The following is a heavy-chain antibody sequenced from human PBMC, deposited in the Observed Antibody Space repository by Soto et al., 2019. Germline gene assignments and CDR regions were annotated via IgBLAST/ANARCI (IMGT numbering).Heavy chain of an antibody. J-gene: IGHJ5*02. CDR2: MHYSGSS. V-gene: IGHV4-30-4*01. D-gene: IGHD3-16*01. Sequence: SETLSLTCTVSGGSFNRDDLYWTWIRPPPEKGLEWIGHMHYSGSSYHNPSLKSRITISIAMSQNQFSLRLRSVTAADTAVYYCARFGSIDAYNYDIGGNNCFDPLGQGTLVTVSA. CDR1: GGSFNRDDLY. CDR3: ARFGSIDAYNYDIGGNNCFDP.